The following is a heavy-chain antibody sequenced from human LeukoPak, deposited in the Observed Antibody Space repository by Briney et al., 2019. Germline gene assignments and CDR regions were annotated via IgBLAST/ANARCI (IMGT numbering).Heavy chain of an antibody. CDR2: INPGDSDT. CDR3: ARAAYCGANCYSVGWFDS. CDR1: GYSFTRHW. D-gene: IGHD2-21*02. Sequence: GESLKISCKGSGYSFTRHWIGWVRQVPGKGLEWMGIINPGDSDTRYSPSSQGQVTISADKSINTAYLQWSSLKASDTAMYYCARAAYCGANCYSVGWFDSWGQGTLATVSS. V-gene: IGHV5-51*01. J-gene: IGHJ5*01.